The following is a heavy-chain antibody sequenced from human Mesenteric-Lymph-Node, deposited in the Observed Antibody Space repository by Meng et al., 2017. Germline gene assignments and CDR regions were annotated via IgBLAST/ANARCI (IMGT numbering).Heavy chain of an antibody. CDR2: IYYSGST. CDR3: ARREYYDRMEYYFDY. Sequence: SETLSLTCTVSGGSISSYYWSWIRQPPGKGLEWIGSIYYSGSTYYNPSLKSRVTISVDTSKNQFSLKLSSVTAADTAVYYCARREYYDRMEYYFDYWGQGTLVTVSS. CDR1: GGSISSYY. J-gene: IGHJ4*02. D-gene: IGHD3-10*02. V-gene: IGHV4-59*12.